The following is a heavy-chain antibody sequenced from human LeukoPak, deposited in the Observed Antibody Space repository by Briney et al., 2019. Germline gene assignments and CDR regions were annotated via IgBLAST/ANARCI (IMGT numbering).Heavy chain of an antibody. Sequence: SVKVSCKASGGTFSSYAISWVRQAPGQGLEWMGRIIPILGIANYAQKFQDRVTITADKSTSTAYMELSSLRSEDTAVYYCARVRPETGMYYGMDVWGQGTTATVSS. J-gene: IGHJ6*02. CDR3: ARVRPETGMYYGMDV. V-gene: IGHV1-69*04. CDR1: GGTFSSYA. D-gene: IGHD1-1*01. CDR2: IIPILGIA.